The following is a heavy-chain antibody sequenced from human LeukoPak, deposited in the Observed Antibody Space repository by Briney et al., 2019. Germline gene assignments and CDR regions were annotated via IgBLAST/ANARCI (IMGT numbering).Heavy chain of an antibody. V-gene: IGHV3-48*02. D-gene: IGHD4-17*01. CDR2: ISSSSSTI. CDR3: ARDQDYGRSGTNFGY. CDR1: GFTFSSYS. J-gene: IGHJ4*02. Sequence: GGSLRLSCAASGFTFSSYSMNWVRQAPGKGLEWVSYISSSSSTIYYADSVKGRFTISRDNAKNSLYLQMNSLRDEDTAVYYCARDQDYGRSGTNFGYWGQGALVTVAS.